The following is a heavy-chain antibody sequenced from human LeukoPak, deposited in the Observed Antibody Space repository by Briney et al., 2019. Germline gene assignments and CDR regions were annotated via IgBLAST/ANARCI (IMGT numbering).Heavy chain of an antibody. J-gene: IGHJ4*02. V-gene: IGHV4-34*01. CDR2: INDRGRT. D-gene: IGHD4-23*01. CDR1: GGSFSGYN. Sequence: SETLSLTCAVHGGSFSGYNWNWIRQSPGKGLEWIGEINDRGRTNYNPSLKSRVTLSVDTSTQQFSLKLSSVTGADTAVYCFSRDPTTVVTLPYYVDFWGQGTLVTVSS. CDR3: SRDPTTVVTLPYYVDF.